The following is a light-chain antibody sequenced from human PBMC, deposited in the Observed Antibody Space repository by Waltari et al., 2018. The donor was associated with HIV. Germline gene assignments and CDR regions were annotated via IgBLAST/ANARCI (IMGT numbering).Light chain of an antibody. V-gene: IGKV3-20*01. Sequence: EIVLTQSPGTLSLSPGERAPLSCRASQSVSSSYLAWYQQKPGQAPRLLIYGASSRATGIPDRFSGSGSGTDFTLTISRLEPEDFAVYYCQQYGSSPPLTFGQGTRLEIK. J-gene: IGKJ5*01. CDR1: QSVSSSY. CDR2: GAS. CDR3: QQYGSSPPLT.